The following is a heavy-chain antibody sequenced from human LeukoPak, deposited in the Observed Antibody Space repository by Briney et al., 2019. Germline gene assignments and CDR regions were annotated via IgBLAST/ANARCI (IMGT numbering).Heavy chain of an antibody. CDR2: IYHSGST. D-gene: IGHD5-18*01. V-gene: IGHV4-30-2*01. CDR1: GVSISSGGYS. Sequence: SETLSLTCAVSGVSISSGGYSWSWIRQPPGKGLEWIGYIYHSGSTYYNPSLKSRVTISVDRSKNQFSLKLSSVTAADTAVYYCARGSGGGYSYGSYYYYYYGMDVWGQGTTVTVSS. CDR3: ARGSGGGYSYGSYYYYYYGMDV. J-gene: IGHJ6*02.